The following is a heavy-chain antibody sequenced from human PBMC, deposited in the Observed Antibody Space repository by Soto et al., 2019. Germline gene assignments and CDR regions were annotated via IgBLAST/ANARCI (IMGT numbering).Heavy chain of an antibody. V-gene: IGHV4-59*08. D-gene: IGHD3-10*01. CDR2: LYYTGST. CDR1: GGSITSYY. J-gene: IGHJ6*02. CDR3: ARHAYGSGFYYGMNV. Sequence: QVQLQESGPGLVKPSETLSLTCTVSGGSITSYYLSWIRQPPGKGLEWLGYLYYTGSTNYNPSLKSRVTISLDTSKSQFSLKRSSVTAADTAVYYCARHAYGSGFYYGMNVWGQGTTVTVSS.